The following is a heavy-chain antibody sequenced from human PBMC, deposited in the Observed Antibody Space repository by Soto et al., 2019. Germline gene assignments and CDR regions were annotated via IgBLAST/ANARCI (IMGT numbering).Heavy chain of an antibody. Sequence: GASVKVSCTASGYTFTGYYRHWVRQAPGQGLEWMGWINPNSGGTNYAQKFQGWVTMTRDTSISTAYMELSRLRSDDTAVYYCAREAGGFDYYYGMDVWGQGTTVTVSS. V-gene: IGHV1-2*04. CDR3: AREAGGFDYYYGMDV. J-gene: IGHJ6*02. D-gene: IGHD3-16*01. CDR2: INPNSGGT. CDR1: GYTFTGYY.